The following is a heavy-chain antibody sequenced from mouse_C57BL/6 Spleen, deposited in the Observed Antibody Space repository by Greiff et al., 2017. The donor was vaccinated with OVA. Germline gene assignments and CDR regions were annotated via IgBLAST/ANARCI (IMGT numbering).Heavy chain of an antibody. CDR2: IYPRSGNT. D-gene: IGHD3-2*02. V-gene: IGHV1-81*01. J-gene: IGHJ3*01. CDR1: GYTFTSYG. Sequence: QVQLQQSGAELARPGASVKLSCKASGYTFTSYGISWVKQRTGQGLEWIGEIYPRSGNTYYNEKFKGKATLTADKSSSTAYLELRSLTSDDSAVFFCVPPTAQVSFAYWGQGTLVTVSA. CDR3: VPPTAQVSFAY.